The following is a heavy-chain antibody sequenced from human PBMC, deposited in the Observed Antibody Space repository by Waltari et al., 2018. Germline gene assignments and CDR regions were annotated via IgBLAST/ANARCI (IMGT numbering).Heavy chain of an antibody. CDR1: GSTFVAFG. Sequence: EVQLVESGGGLVQPGGSLRLSCAASGSTFVAFGMGWVRQAPGKGLEWVANIKQDGSEKYYVDSVKGRFTISRDNAKNSLYLQMNSLRAEDTAVYYCAREMATNNCLDYWGQGTLVTVSS. CDR2: IKQDGSEK. V-gene: IGHV3-7*01. J-gene: IGHJ4*02. CDR3: AREMATNNCLDY. D-gene: IGHD5-12*01.